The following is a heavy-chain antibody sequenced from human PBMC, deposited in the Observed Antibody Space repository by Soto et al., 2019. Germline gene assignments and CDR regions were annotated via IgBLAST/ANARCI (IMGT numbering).Heavy chain of an antibody. J-gene: IGHJ4*02. CDR1: GYTFTSYY. Sequence: GASVKVSCKASGYTFTSYYMHWVRQAPGQGLEWMGIINPSGGSTNYAQKLQGRVTMTKDTSTSTVYMELSSLRSDDTAVYYCARDWGIAVAGSLFDYWGQGTLVTVSS. D-gene: IGHD6-19*01. V-gene: IGHV1-46*01. CDR3: ARDWGIAVAGSLFDY. CDR2: INPSGGST.